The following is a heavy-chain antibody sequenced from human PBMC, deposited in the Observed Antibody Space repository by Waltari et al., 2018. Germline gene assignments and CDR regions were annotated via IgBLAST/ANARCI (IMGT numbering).Heavy chain of an antibody. CDR1: GGTFSSYA. V-gene: IGHV1-69*04. J-gene: IGHJ4*02. Sequence: QVQLVQSGAEVKKPGSSVEVSCKASGGTFSSYAISWVRQAPGQGLEWMGGIIPILGIANYAQKFQGRVTITADESTSTAYMELSSLRSEDTAVYYCARSRSGYPRYYFDYWGQGTLVTVPS. CDR3: ARSRSGYPRYYFDY. CDR2: IIPILGIA. D-gene: IGHD5-12*01.